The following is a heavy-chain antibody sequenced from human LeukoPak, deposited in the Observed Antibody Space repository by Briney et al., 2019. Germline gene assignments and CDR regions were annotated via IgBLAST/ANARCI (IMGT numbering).Heavy chain of an antibody. CDR3: ARQESCSSTSCYFTWFDP. D-gene: IGHD2-2*01. J-gene: IGHJ5*02. V-gene: IGHV1-69*04. CDR1: GCTFSSYA. CDR2: IIPILGIA. Sequence: ASVKVSCKASGCTFSSYAISWVRQAPGQGLEWMGRIIPILGIANYAQKFQGRVTITADKSTSTAYMELSSLRSEDTAVYYCARQESCSSTSCYFTWFDPWGQGTLVTVSS.